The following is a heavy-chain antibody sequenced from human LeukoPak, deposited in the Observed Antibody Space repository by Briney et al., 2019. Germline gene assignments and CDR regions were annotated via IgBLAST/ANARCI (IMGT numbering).Heavy chain of an antibody. CDR2: IYYSGST. CDR1: GGSISTYY. D-gene: IGHD5-12*01. CDR3: ARVYGSGYDFRGAFDI. J-gene: IGHJ3*02. V-gene: IGHV4-59*01. Sequence: SETLSLTCTVSGGSISTYYWTWIRQPPGKGLEWIGYIYYSGSTNYNPSLRSRVTISVDTSKNQFSLKLSSVTAADTAVYYCARVYGSGYDFRGAFDIWGQGTMVTVSS.